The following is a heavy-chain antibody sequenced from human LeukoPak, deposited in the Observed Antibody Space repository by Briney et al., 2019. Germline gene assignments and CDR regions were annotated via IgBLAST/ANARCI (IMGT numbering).Heavy chain of an antibody. D-gene: IGHD3-3*01. Sequence: GGSLRLSCAASGFDFSSNWMHWVRHAPGQGLVWVSRIKGDGISTNYADSVKGRFTISRDIAKNTLYLQMNSLRAEDTGVYYCAKDHYWSIDYWGRGTLVTVAS. CDR2: IKGDGIST. CDR3: AKDHYWSIDY. V-gene: IGHV3-74*01. J-gene: IGHJ4*02. CDR1: GFDFSSNW.